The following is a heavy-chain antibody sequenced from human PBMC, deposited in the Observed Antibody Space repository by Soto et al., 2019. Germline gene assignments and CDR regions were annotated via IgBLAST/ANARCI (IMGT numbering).Heavy chain of an antibody. J-gene: IGHJ4*02. CDR2: MNPNSGNT. V-gene: IGHV1-8*01. CDR3: AIGTHGNSYYHY. D-gene: IGHD5-12*01. Sequence: ASVKVSCKASGYTFTSYEINWVRQATGQGFEYLGWMNPNSGNTGYVKKFQGRVTMTRDTSINTAYLRWSSLRASDTAMFYCAIGTHGNSYYHYLGQGTLVTVSS. CDR1: GYTFTSYE.